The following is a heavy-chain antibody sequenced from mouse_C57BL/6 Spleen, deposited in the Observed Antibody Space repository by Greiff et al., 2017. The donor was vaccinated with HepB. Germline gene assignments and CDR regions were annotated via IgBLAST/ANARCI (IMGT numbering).Heavy chain of an antibody. V-gene: IGHV14-3*01. CDR2: IDPANGNT. Sequence: VQLKESVAELVRPGASVKLSCTASGFNIKNTYMHWVKQRPEQGLEWIGRIDPANGNTKYAPKFQGKATITADTSSNTAYLQLSSLTSEDTAIYYCAVSLTTVVAPGFAYWGQGTLVTVSA. CDR3: AVSLTTVVAPGFAY. D-gene: IGHD1-1*01. CDR1: GFNIKNTY. J-gene: IGHJ3*01.